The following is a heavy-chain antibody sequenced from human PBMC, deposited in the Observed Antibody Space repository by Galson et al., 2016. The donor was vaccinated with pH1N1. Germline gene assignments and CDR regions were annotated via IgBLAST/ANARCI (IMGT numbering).Heavy chain of an antibody. CDR1: GYIFTNYY. Sequence: SVKVSCKASGYIFTNYYIHWVRQAPGQGLEWMGWINPNSGGTKFPQKFQGRVTMTRDTSITTAYMDRSSLRPDDTAVYYCILMSRGNALNMWGQGTMVTVSS. D-gene: IGHD3-10*01. CDR3: ILMSRGNALNM. CDR2: INPNSGGT. V-gene: IGHV1-2*02. J-gene: IGHJ3*02.